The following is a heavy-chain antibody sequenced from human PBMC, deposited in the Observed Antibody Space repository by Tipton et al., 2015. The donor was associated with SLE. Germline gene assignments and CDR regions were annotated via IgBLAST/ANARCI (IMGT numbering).Heavy chain of an antibody. Sequence: TLSLTCTVSGGSISSSSYYWGWIRQPPGKGLEWIGYIYYSGSTNYNPSLKSRVTISVDTSKNQFSLKLSSVTAADTAVYYCAREGRPGGHDAFDIWGQGTMVTVSS. CDR1: GGSISSSSYY. V-gene: IGHV4-61*01. J-gene: IGHJ3*02. CDR2: IYYSGST. CDR3: AREGRPGGHDAFDI. D-gene: IGHD1-1*01.